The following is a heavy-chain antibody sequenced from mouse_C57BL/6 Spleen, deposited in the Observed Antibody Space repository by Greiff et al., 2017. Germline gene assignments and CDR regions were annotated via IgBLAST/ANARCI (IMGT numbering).Heavy chain of an antibody. CDR3: ARGGMVTTWFAY. Sequence: EVKVEESGGGLVKPGGSLKLSCAASGFTFSSYAMSWVRQTPEKRLEWVATISDGGSYTYYPDNVKGRFTISRDNAKNNLYLQMSHLKSEDTAMYYCARGGMVTTWFAYWGQGTLVTVSA. V-gene: IGHV5-4*03. D-gene: IGHD2-2*01. CDR2: ISDGGSYT. J-gene: IGHJ3*01. CDR1: GFTFSSYA.